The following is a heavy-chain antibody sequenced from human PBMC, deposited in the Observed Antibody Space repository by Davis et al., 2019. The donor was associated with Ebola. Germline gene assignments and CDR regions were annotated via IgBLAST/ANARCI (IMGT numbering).Heavy chain of an antibody. CDR3: ARGKTYSVY. CDR1: GGSFSGYY. V-gene: IGHV4-59*12. Sequence: SETLSLTCAVYGGSFSGYYWSWIRQPPGKGLEWIGYIYYSGSTNYNPSLKSRVTISVDTSKNQFSLKLSSVTAADTAVYYCARGKTYSVYWGQGTLVTVSS. J-gene: IGHJ4*02. CDR2: IYYSGST.